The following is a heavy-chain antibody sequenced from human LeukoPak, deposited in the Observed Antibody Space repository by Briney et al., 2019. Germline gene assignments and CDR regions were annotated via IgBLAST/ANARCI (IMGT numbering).Heavy chain of an antibody. V-gene: IGHV1-18*01. Sequence: ASVKVSCKASGYTFTSYGISWVRQAPGQGLEWMGWISAYNGNTNYAQKLQGRVTMTTDTSTSTAYMELRSLRSDDTAVYYCARDSLRYSGSYYAPNFDYWGQGTLVTVSS. CDR3: ARDSLRYSGSYYAPNFDY. J-gene: IGHJ4*02. CDR2: ISAYNGNT. D-gene: IGHD1-26*01. CDR1: GYTFTSYG.